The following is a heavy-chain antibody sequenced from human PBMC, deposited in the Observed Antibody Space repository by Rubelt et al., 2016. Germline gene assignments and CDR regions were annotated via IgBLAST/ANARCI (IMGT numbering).Heavy chain of an antibody. CDR2: IYPGDSDT. J-gene: IGHJ4*02. Sequence: EVQLVQSGAEVKKPGESLKISCQGSGYSFTRCWIGWVRQMPGKGLEWMGIIYPGDSDTRNGPSFQGQVTTSADKSLSTAYRQGGSLKSSDSARYYCAGGPWYFDYWGQGTLVTVSS. CDR3: AGGPWYFDY. V-gene: IGHV5-51*01. D-gene: IGHD2-15*01. CDR1: GYSFTRCW.